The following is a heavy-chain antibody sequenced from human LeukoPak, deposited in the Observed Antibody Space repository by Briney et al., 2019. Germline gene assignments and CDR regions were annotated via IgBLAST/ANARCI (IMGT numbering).Heavy chain of an antibody. J-gene: IGHJ4*02. Sequence: PSETLSLTCAVYGGSFSGDYWNWIRQPPGKGLEWIVEINHGGSTNYNPSLKSRVTISVDTSKNHFSLKLTSVTAADTAVYYCATKKNSGWYIDYWGQGTQVTVSS. V-gene: IGHV4-34*01. CDR1: GGSFSGDY. D-gene: IGHD6-19*01. CDR3: ATKKNSGWYIDY. CDR2: INHGGST.